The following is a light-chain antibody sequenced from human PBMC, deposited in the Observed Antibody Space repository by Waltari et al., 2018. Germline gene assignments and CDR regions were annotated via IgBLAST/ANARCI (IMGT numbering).Light chain of an antibody. CDR3: SSYAGSKNLV. J-gene: IGLJ2*01. CDR1: SSDVGGCDL. Sequence: QSALTQPPSASGSPGQSVTISCTGTSSDVGGCDLVSWYQQHPGKAPKLMISEVTKRPSGVPDRFSGSKSGNTASLTVSGLQAEDEADYYCSSYAGSKNLVFGGGTKLTVL. V-gene: IGLV2-8*01. CDR2: EVT.